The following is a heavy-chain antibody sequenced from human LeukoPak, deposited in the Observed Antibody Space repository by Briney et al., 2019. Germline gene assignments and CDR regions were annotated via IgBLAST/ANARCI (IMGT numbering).Heavy chain of an antibody. D-gene: IGHD3-22*01. V-gene: IGHV4-59*01. J-gene: IGHJ4*02. Sequence: SETLSLTCSVSGGSMSSYHWSWLRQPTGKGLEWIGHIYYSGTTNYDPSLKRRVTISIDSSKNQVSLELRSVTAADTAVYYCARSLLHLSDTSGFFGYWGQGTLVSVSS. CDR3: ARSLLHLSDTSGFFGY. CDR2: IYYSGTT. CDR1: GGSMSSYH.